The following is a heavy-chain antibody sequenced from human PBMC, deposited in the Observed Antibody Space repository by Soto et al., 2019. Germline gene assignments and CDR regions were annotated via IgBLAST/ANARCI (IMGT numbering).Heavy chain of an antibody. Sequence: QITLKESGPTLVKPTQTLTLTCTFSGFSLSTSGVGVGWIRQPPGKALEWLPLIYWNDDKRYSPSLKSRLTITKDTSKNQVVLTRTNMDPTDTATYDCAHRPVAAAGTWWFDPWGQGTLVTVSS. CDR1: GFSLSTSGVG. CDR3: AHRPVAAAGTWWFDP. D-gene: IGHD6-13*01. CDR2: IYWNDDK. J-gene: IGHJ5*02. V-gene: IGHV2-5*01.